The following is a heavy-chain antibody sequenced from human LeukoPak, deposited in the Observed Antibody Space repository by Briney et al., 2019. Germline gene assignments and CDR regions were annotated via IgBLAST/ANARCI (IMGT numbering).Heavy chain of an antibody. V-gene: IGHV4-59*01. D-gene: IGHD2-21*02. CDR3: VRAGDCGGDCYMSRFDP. CDR2: IYYSGST. CDR1: GGSISSYY. Sequence: PSETLSLTCTVSGGSISSYYWSWIRQPPGKGLEWIGYIYYSGSTNYNPSLKSRVTISVDTSKNQFSLKLSSVTAADTAVYYCVRAGDCGGDCYMSRFDPWGQGTLVTVSS. J-gene: IGHJ5*02.